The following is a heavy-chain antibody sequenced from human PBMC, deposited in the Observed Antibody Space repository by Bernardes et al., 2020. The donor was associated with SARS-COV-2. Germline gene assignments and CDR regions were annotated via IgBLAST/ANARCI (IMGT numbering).Heavy chain of an antibody. CDR3: AHRASFYDDDDFYYSGFDY. CDR1: GFSLSTAGVG. V-gene: IGHV2-5*01. Sequence: SRPTPVKPTQTPTLTCTFSGFSLSTAGVGVAWIRQPPGKALESLAPIYCYDDQPHSPSLSSRLTITKDTSKSQVVLTMTNMDPVDTATYYCAHRASFYDDDDFYYSGFDYWGQGTLVTVSS. CDR2: IYCYDDQ. D-gene: IGHD3-22*01. J-gene: IGHJ4*02.